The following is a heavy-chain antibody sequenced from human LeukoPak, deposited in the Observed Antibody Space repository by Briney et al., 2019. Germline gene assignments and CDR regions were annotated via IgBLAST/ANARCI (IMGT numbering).Heavy chain of an antibody. CDR2: ISGSGGST. CDR3: ARQGGLGTYAAGSWFDP. V-gene: IGHV3-23*01. J-gene: IGHJ5*02. D-gene: IGHD7-27*01. Sequence: QSGGSLRLSCAASGFTFSSYAMSWVRQAPGKGLEWVSAISGSGGSTYYADSVKGRFTISRDNSKNTLYLQMSSLRAEDTAVYYCARQGGLGTYAAGSWFDPWGQGTLVTVSS. CDR1: GFTFSSYA.